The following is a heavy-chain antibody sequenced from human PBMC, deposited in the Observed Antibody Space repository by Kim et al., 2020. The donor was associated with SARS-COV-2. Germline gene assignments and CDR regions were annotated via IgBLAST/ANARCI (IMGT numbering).Heavy chain of an antibody. D-gene: IGHD3-22*01. CDR3: ARMVVVSASGGFEY. Sequence: AESVKGRFTISRDDFKNKLYMQMSSLRGEYTAIYYCARMVVVSASGGFEYWGQGSLVTVSS. J-gene: IGHJ4*02. V-gene: IGHV3-23*01.